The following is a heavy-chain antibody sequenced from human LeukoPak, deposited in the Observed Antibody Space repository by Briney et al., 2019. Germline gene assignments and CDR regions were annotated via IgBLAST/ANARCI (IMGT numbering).Heavy chain of an antibody. Sequence: PSETLSLTCAVYGGSFSGYYWSWIRQPPGQGLEWIGEISYSGIINYNPSLKSRVSISVDTSKNQFSLKLSSVTAADTAAYFCARCPNYYDSSGWHYSGSDYWGQGTLVTVSS. J-gene: IGHJ4*02. CDR3: ARCPNYYDSSGWHYSGSDY. CDR1: GGSFSGYY. V-gene: IGHV4-34*01. D-gene: IGHD3-22*01. CDR2: ISYSGII.